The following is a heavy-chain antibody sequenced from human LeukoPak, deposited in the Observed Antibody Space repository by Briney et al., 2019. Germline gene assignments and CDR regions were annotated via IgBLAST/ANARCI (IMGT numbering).Heavy chain of an antibody. CDR1: GGYISDYY. Sequence: PSETLSLTCTVSGGYISDYYWTWIRQSAGKGLEWIGRVQISENNNYNPSLKSQVTLSLDTSKNQFSLKLTSVTAADTAIYYCARESVAAGTRWFDYWGQGTLVTVSS. V-gene: IGHV4-4*07. CDR2: VQISENN. CDR3: ARESVAAGTRWFDY. J-gene: IGHJ4*02. D-gene: IGHD6-13*01.